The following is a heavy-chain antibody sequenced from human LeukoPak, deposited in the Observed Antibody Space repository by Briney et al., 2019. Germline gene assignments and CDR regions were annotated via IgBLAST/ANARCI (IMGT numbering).Heavy chain of an antibody. Sequence: GGSLRLSCAASGFTFSSYWMSWVRQAPGKGLEWVANIKQDGSEKYYVDSVKGRFTISRDNAKNSLYLQMNSLRAEDTAVYYCARDTEEQWLETRRYYYYYYMDVWGKGTTVTVSS. CDR3: ARDTEEQWLETRRYYYYYYMDV. D-gene: IGHD6-19*01. J-gene: IGHJ6*03. CDR2: IKQDGSEK. V-gene: IGHV3-7*01. CDR1: GFTFSSYW.